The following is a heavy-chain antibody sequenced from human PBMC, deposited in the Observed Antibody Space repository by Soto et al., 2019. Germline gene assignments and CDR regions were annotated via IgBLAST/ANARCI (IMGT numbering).Heavy chain of an antibody. D-gene: IGHD2-21*02. CDR2: ITITGDTT. Sequence: EVQLVESEGGLVQPGGSLRLSCEASGFIFTTSDMSWVRQAPGKGLEWISSITITGDTTHYADSVKGRFTISRDKSRNPGYSEMNGLGVDEPAEYYCAKGGGGDHGYWGQGTLVAVSS. CDR3: AKGGGGDHGY. J-gene: IGHJ4*02. CDR1: GFIFTTSD. V-gene: IGHV3-23*04.